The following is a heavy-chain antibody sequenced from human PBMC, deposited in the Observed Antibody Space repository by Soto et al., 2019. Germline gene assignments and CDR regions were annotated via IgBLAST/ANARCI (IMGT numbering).Heavy chain of an antibody. V-gene: IGHV3-21*04. CDR3: ARANYFAFWSGYPGAMDV. Sequence: GGSLRLSCAGSGFIFSTYTMNWVRQAPGKGLEWVSTINSGSSYIYYADSVKGRFTISRDNAKNSLYLQLNSLRAEDTAVYFCARANYFAFWSGYPGAMDVWGQGTTVTVSS. CDR1: GFIFSTYT. CDR2: INSGSSYI. J-gene: IGHJ6*02. D-gene: IGHD3-3*01.